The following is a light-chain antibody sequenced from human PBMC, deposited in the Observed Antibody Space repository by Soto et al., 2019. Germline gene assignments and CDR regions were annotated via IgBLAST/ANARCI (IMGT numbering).Light chain of an antibody. CDR3: QQSCSTPYT. J-gene: IGKJ2*01. CDR1: QSISSC. V-gene: IGKV1-39*01. CDR2: TAS. Sequence: DIQMTQSPSSLSASVRDRVTITCRASQSISSCLSWYQQKPGKAPKLLIYTASSLQSGVPSRFSGSGSGTDFTLTISSLQPEDFATYYGQQSCSTPYTFGQGTRLEIK.